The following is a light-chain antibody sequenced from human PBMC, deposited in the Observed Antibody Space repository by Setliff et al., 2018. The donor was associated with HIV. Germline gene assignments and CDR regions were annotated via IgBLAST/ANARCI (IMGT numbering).Light chain of an antibody. CDR2: EVS. CDR1: SSDVGAYNF. J-gene: IGLJ1*01. V-gene: IGLV2-14*01. Sequence: QSALTRPASVSGSPGQSITVSCTGTSSDVGAYNFVSWFQQYPGKAPKLMIYEVSNRPSGVSNRFSGSKSGNTASLTISGLQAEDEADYYCSSYTYISTPVFGSGTKVTVL. CDR3: SSYTYISTPV.